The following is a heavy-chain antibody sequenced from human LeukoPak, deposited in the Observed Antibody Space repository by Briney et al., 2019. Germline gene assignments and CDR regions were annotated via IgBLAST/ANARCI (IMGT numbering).Heavy chain of an antibody. CDR2: ISYDGSNK. CDR1: GFTFSDYY. CDR3: ARGDVDTAMAIDY. J-gene: IGHJ4*02. Sequence: GGSLRLSCAASGFTFSDYYMSWIRQAPGKGLEWVAVISYDGSNKYYADSVKGRFTISRDNSKSTLYLQMNSLRAEDTAVYYCARGDVDTAMAIDYWGQGTLVTASS. D-gene: IGHD5-18*01. V-gene: IGHV3-30-3*01.